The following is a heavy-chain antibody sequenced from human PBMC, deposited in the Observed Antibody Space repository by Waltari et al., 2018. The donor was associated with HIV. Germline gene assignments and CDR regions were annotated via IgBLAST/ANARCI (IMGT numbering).Heavy chain of an antibody. CDR3: VRAGGFCTSISCPGGY. J-gene: IGHJ4*02. CDR1: GYTFTRHS. CDR2: INGGSGDT. V-gene: IGHV1-3*01. Sequence: QVQLVQSGAEVRKPGASVKVSCKVSGYTFTRHSMHWVRQSPGQRLEWMGWINGGSGDTKYSEKFQGRVTFTRDTSATTAYMELNSLRSEDTAVYYCVRAGGFCTSISCPGGYWGQGTLVTVS. D-gene: IGHD2-2*01.